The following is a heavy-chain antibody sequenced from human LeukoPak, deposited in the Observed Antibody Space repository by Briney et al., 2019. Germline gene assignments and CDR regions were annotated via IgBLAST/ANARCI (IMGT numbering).Heavy chain of an antibody. D-gene: IGHD1-26*01. Sequence: ASVKVSCKASGYTFTSYAMKWVRQAPGQGLEWMGWINTNTENPTYAQGFTGRFVFSLDTSVSTAYLQINSLKAEDTAVYYCARDQSGSYYRWGQGTLVTVSS. J-gene: IGHJ4*02. CDR3: ARDQSGSYYR. CDR1: GYTFTSYA. CDR2: INTNTENP. V-gene: IGHV7-4-1*02.